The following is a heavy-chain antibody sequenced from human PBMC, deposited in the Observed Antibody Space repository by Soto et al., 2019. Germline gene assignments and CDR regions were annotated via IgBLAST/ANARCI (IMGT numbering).Heavy chain of an antibody. Sequence: GGSLRLSCAASGFTVSSYGMHWVRQAPGKGLEWVAVISYDGSNKYYADSVKGRFTISRDNSKNTLYLQMNSLRAEDTAVYYCATPHSSVETRIDDYWGQGTLVTVSS. CDR3: ATPHSSVETRIDDY. V-gene: IGHV3-30*03. CDR2: ISYDGSNK. J-gene: IGHJ4*02. D-gene: IGHD6-19*01. CDR1: GFTVSSYG.